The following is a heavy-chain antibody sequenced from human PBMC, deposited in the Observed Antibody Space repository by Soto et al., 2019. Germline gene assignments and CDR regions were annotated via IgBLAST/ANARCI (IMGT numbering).Heavy chain of an antibody. Sequence: GGSLRLSCEASGFTFSTYWMTWVRQAPGRGLEWVASIKQDGSEKYYVDSVKGRFTISRDNARNSVYLQMNSLTGEDTAVYYCARGHIGSSVSPFLEWLFPIDCWGQGTLVTVSS. J-gene: IGHJ4*02. V-gene: IGHV3-7*04. CDR1: GFTFSTYW. CDR3: ARGHIGSSVSPFLEWLFPIDC. CDR2: IKQDGSEK. D-gene: IGHD3-3*01.